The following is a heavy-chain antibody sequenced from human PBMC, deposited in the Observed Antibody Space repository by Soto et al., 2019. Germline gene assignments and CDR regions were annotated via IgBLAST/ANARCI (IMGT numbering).Heavy chain of an antibody. V-gene: IGHV4-4*02. D-gene: IGHD3-10*01. CDR2: IYHSGST. CDR3: ASGSGSYSSFDY. CDR1: GGSISSSNW. Sequence: PSETLSLTCAVSGGSISSSNWWGWVRQPPGKGLEWIGEIYHSGSTNYNPSLKSRVTISVDKSKNQFSLKLSSVTAADTAVYDCASGSGSYSSFDYWGHATLVNVSP. J-gene: IGHJ4*01.